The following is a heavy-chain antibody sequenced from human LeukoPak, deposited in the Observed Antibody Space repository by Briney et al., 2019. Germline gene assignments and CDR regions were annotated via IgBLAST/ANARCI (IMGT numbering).Heavy chain of an antibody. J-gene: IGHJ5*02. CDR2: FEPGDGET. CDR3: ATGLKEGYSSSWYSGVHNWFDP. V-gene: IGHV1-24*01. D-gene: IGHD6-13*01. Sequence: ASVKASCKVSGYTLTELSMHWVRQAPGKGLEWMGGFEPGDGETIYAQKFQGRVTMTEDTSTDTAYMELSSLRSEDTAVYYCATGLKEGYSSSWYSGVHNWFDPWGQGTLVTVSS. CDR1: GYTLTELS.